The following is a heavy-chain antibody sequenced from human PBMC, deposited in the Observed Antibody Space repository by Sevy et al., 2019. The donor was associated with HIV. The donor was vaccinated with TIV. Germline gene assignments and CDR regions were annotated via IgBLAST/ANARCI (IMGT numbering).Heavy chain of an antibody. J-gene: IGHJ4*02. CDR3: PKIYDY. V-gene: IGHV4-39*01. CDR2: IFHTGKT. CDR1: GGSISKIDNY. Sequence: SETLSLTCSVSGGSISKIDNYWGWVRQGTGERLEWIGDIFHTGKTNYNPSLKSRVTISLDTSKNQFSLKLSSVTAADTAVYYCPKIYDYWGPGTLVTVSS. D-gene: IGHD3-3*01.